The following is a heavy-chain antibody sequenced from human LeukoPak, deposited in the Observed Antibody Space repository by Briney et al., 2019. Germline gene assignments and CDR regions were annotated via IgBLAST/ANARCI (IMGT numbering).Heavy chain of an antibody. CDR1: GGSFSGYY. D-gene: IGHD3-10*01. CDR2: INHSGST. V-gene: IGHV4-34*01. J-gene: IGHJ4*02. Sequence: PSETLSLTCAVSGGSFSGYYWSWIRQPPGKGLEWIGEINHSGSTNYNPSLKSRVTISVDTSKNQFSLKLSSVTAADTAVYYCAIAYGSGSYCNYWGQGTLVTVSS. CDR3: AIAYGSGSYCNY.